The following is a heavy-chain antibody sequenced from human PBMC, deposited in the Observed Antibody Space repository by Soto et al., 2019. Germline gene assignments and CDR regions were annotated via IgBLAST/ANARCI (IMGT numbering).Heavy chain of an antibody. D-gene: IGHD6-19*01. Sequence: SETLSLTCTVSGGSINSYHWSWIRQPPGKGLEWIGYGHYSGTTYYNPSLKSRVTMSVDMSKNQFSLKLSSVTAADTAVYYCARTRASGWYGDNWFDPWGQGTLVTVSS. CDR3: ARTRASGWYGDNWFDP. CDR1: GGSINSYH. V-gene: IGHV4-59*01. J-gene: IGHJ5*02. CDR2: GHYSGTT.